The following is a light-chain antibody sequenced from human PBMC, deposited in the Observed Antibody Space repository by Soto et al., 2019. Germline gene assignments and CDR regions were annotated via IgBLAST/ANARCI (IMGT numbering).Light chain of an antibody. Sequence: QSALTQPASVSGSPGQSITISCTGTSSDVGNYNLVSWYQQHPGKAPKLMIYEGSKRPSGVSNRFSGSKSGNTASLTISGLPAEDEADYYCCSYAGSSTDVVFGGGTKLTVL. J-gene: IGLJ2*01. V-gene: IGLV2-23*01. CDR1: SSDVGNYNL. CDR3: CSYAGSSTDVV. CDR2: EGS.